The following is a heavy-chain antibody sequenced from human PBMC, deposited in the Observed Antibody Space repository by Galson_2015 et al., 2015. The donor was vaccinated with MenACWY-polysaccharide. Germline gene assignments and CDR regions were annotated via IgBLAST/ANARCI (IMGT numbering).Heavy chain of an antibody. CDR2: VNHSGNT. CDR1: GGSFSDYY. Sequence: SETLSLTCAVNGGSFSDYYWTWIRQAPGMRPEWIGEVNHSGNTNYTPSLKSRVTISVDTSKNQFSLKLTSVTVADTAVYYCARGDSWSGSPWDFWGQGTLVTVSS. CDR3: ARGDSWSGSPWDF. J-gene: IGHJ4*02. D-gene: IGHD3-3*01. V-gene: IGHV4-34*01.